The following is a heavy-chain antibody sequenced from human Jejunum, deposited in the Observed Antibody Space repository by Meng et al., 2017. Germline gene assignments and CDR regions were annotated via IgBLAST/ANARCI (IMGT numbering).Heavy chain of an antibody. J-gene: IGHJ4*02. Sequence: QVQWQQSGPGLVRPSQTLSLTCAISGDSVSSNRALWHWVRQSPSRGLEWLGQTYYRSEWHNHYGVSVRGRITINADTSRNHFSLHLDSVTPEDTAVYYCTTWYGEYWGQGTLVTVSS. CDR1: GDSVSSNRAL. CDR2: TYYRSEWHN. CDR3: TTWYGEY. V-gene: IGHV6-1*01. D-gene: IGHD3-10*01.